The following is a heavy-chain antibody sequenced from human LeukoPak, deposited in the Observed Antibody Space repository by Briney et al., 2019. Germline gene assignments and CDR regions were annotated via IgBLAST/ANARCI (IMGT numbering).Heavy chain of an antibody. V-gene: IGHV1-2*02. Sequence: ATVKVSCKASGYTFTDYYIHWVRQAPGQGLEWMGWINPNSGGTNYAQNFQGRVTMTRDTSISTAYMELSRLRSDDTAVYYCARDKSWDYWGQGTLVTVSS. J-gene: IGHJ4*02. CDR2: INPNSGGT. CDR3: ARDKSWDY. CDR1: GYTFTDYY.